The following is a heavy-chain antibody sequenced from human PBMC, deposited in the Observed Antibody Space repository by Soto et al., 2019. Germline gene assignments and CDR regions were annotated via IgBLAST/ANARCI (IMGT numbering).Heavy chain of an antibody. CDR1: GYSFASYW. D-gene: IGHD6-6*01. CDR2: IYPGDSDT. V-gene: IGHV5-51*01. J-gene: IGHJ6*02. Sequence: GESLKISCQGSGYSFASYWICWVRQMPWKDLEWMGLIYPGDSDTRYSPSFQGQVTISADKSLRTAYLQWTSLKASDTALYYCARTRSFTLGFYYDGMDVWGQGTTVTVSS. CDR3: ARTRSFTLGFYYDGMDV.